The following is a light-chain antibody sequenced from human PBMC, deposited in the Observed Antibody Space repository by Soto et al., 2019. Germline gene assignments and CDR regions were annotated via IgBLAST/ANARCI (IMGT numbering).Light chain of an antibody. CDR2: EVS. CDR1: SSDVGAYNY. V-gene: IGLV2-14*01. CDR3: SSFTTSSTLV. Sequence: QSALTQPASVSGSPGQSITISCTGTSSDVGAYNYVSWYQQSPGKAPKLLIYEVSNRPSGVSNRFSGSKSGTSASLTISGLQAEDEAHYYCSSFTTSSTLVFGGGTKLTVL. J-gene: IGLJ3*02.